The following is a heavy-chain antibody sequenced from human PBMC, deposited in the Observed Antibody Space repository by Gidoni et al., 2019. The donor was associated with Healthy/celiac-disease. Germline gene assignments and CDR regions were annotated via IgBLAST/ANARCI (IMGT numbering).Heavy chain of an antibody. V-gene: IGHV3-48*03. D-gene: IGHD4-17*01. CDR3: ARQSDYGGSPFDY. Sequence: EVQLVESGGGLVQPGGSLRLSCAASGFPFSSYEMNWVRQAPGKGLEWVSYISSSGSTIYYADSVKGRFTISRDNAKNSLYLQMNSLRAEDTAVYYCARQSDYGGSPFDYWGQGTLVTVSS. CDR2: ISSSGSTI. CDR1: GFPFSSYE. J-gene: IGHJ4*02.